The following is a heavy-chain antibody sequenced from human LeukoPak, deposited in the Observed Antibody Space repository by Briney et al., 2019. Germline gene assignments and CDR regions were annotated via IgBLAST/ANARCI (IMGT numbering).Heavy chain of an antibody. CDR2: IYHSGST. V-gene: IGHV4-30-2*01. CDR3: AREDMITFGGVIVN. Sequence: TLSLTCAVSGGSLSGGGYSWSWIRQPPGKGLEWIGYIYHSGSTYYNPSLKSRVTISVDRSKNQFSLKLSSVTAADTAVYYCAREDMITFGGVIVNWGQGTLVTVSS. D-gene: IGHD3-16*02. CDR1: GGSLSGGGYS. J-gene: IGHJ4*02.